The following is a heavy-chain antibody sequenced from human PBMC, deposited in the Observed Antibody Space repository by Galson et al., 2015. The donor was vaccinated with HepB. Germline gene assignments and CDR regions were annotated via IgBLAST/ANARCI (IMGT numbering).Heavy chain of an antibody. CDR3: AKDLEGLGIFHRRWFGEFPFDY. CDR1: GFTFSSYA. D-gene: IGHD3-10*01. V-gene: IGHV3-23*01. J-gene: IGHJ4*02. CDR2: ISGSGGST. Sequence: SLRLSCAASGFTFSSYAMSWVRQAPGKGLEWVSAISGSGGSTYYADSVKGRFTISRDNSKYTLYLQMNSLRAEDTAVYYCAKDLEGLGIFHRRWFGEFPFDYWGQGTLVTVSS.